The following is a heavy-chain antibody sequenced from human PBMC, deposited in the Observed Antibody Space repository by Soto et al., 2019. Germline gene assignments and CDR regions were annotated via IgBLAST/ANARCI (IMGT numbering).Heavy chain of an antibody. CDR2: ISNSGTTV. CDR1: NFIFSDYY. Sequence: QVQLVESGGGLVKPGGSLRLSCAASNFIFSDYYLSWSRQSPGKGLEWVSYISNSGTTVYYADSVKGRFTISRDNAKKSLYLQMNSLRAEDTAVYYCARDTLPTDFGLGWDVWGQGTTVTVSS. V-gene: IGHV3-11*01. D-gene: IGHD4-17*01. J-gene: IGHJ6*02. CDR3: ARDTLPTDFGLGWDV.